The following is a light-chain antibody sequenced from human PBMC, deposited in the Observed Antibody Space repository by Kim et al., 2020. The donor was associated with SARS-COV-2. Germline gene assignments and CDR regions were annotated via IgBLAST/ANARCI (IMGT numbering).Light chain of an antibody. CDR1: SSSIGSNY. V-gene: IGLV1-47*01. CDR2: RNN. J-gene: IGLJ1*01. Sequence: GQGVTISCPGSSSSIGSNYVYWYQQLPGTAPKLLIYRNNQRPSGVPDRFSGSKSGTSASLAISGLRSEDEADYYCAAWDDSLSGGVFGTGTKVTVL. CDR3: AAWDDSLSGGV.